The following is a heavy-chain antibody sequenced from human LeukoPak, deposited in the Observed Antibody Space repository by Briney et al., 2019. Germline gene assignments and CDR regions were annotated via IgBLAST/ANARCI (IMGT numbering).Heavy chain of an antibody. CDR3: ARDGVMTTVNTTDY. D-gene: IGHD4-17*01. J-gene: IGHJ4*02. Sequence: GGSLRLSCAASGFTFSTYNMNWVRQAPGKGLEWVSSISSSSSYIYYADSVKGRFTISRDNAKNSLYLQMNSLRAEDTAVYYCARDGVMTTVNTTDYWGQGTLVTVSS. V-gene: IGHV3-21*01. CDR1: GFTFSTYN. CDR2: ISSSSSYI.